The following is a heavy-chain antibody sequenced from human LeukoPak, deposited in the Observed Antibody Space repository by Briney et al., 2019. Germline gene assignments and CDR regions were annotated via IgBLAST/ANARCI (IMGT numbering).Heavy chain of an antibody. D-gene: IGHD3-10*01. Sequence: GGSLRLSCAASGFSFSSSWMSWVRQAPGKGLEWVASINPDGDDKYHVDSVKGRFTISRDNAKNSLYLQMNSLRAEDTAVYYCARFIKAPDAAFDYWGQGTLVTVSS. J-gene: IGHJ4*02. V-gene: IGHV3-7*01. CDR3: ARFIKAPDAAFDY. CDR2: INPDGDDK. CDR1: GFSFSSSW.